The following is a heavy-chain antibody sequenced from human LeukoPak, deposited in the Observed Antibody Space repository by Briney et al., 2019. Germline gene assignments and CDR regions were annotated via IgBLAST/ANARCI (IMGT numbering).Heavy chain of an antibody. Sequence: SETLPLTCTVSGGSISSYYWSWIRQPPGKGLEWIGYIYYSGSTNYNPSLKSRVTISVDTSKNQFSLKLNSVTAANTAVYYCAGSGGLSNQGAVFDYWGQGTLVTVSS. CDR1: GGSISSYY. CDR2: IYYSGST. V-gene: IGHV4-59*01. D-gene: IGHD3-10*01. CDR3: AGSGGLSNQGAVFDY. J-gene: IGHJ4*02.